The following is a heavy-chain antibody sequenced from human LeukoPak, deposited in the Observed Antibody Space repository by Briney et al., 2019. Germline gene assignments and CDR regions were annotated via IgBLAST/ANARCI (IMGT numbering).Heavy chain of an antibody. CDR3: TRDGSGSRIPFDY. J-gene: IGHJ4*02. V-gene: IGHV3-74*01. D-gene: IGHD1-26*01. CDR2: IESDASNT. CDR1: GFAFGSHW. Sequence: GRSLRPSCAASGFAFGSHWMHWVRQAPGKGLVWGARIESDASNTRYADSVKGRFTISRDNANKTLYLQMNSLRAENTAVYYCTRDGSGSRIPFDYWGQGTLVTVSS.